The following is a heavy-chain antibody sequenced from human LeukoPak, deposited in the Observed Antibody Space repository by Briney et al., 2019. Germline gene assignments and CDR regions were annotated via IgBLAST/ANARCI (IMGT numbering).Heavy chain of an antibody. CDR1: GGSFSNYY. D-gene: IGHD1-14*01. Sequence: SETLSLTCAVYGGSFSNYYWGWIRQPPGKGLEWIGEINHSGSTNYNPSLKSRVTISVDTSKNQFSLKLSSVTAADTAVYYCARATGVRDYWGQGTLVTVSS. CDR2: INHSGST. CDR3: ARATGVRDY. J-gene: IGHJ4*02. V-gene: IGHV4-34*01.